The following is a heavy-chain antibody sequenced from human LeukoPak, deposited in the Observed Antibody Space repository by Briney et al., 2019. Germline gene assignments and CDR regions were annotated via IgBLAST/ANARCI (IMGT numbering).Heavy chain of an antibody. Sequence: SETLSLTCAVYGGSFSGYCWSWIRQPPGKGLEWIGEINHSGSTNYNPSLKSRVTISVDTSKNQFSLKLSSVTAADTAVYYCARVRNLAAAGTYYYYYYYMDVWGKGTTVTVSS. D-gene: IGHD6-13*01. V-gene: IGHV4-34*01. CDR3: ARVRNLAAAGTYYYYYYYMDV. J-gene: IGHJ6*03. CDR1: GGSFSGYC. CDR2: INHSGST.